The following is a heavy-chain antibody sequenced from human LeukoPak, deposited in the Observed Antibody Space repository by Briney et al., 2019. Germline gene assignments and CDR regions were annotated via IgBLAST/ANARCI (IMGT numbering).Heavy chain of an antibody. CDR3: ARDFRADAFDI. Sequence: GGSLRLSCAASGFTLSSYEMNRVRQAPGQGLEWVSYISSSGSTIYYADSVKGRFTISRDNAKNSLYLQMNSLRAEDTAVYYCARDFRADAFDIWGQGTMVTVSS. CDR2: ISSSGSTI. D-gene: IGHD3-10*01. V-gene: IGHV3-48*03. CDR1: GFTLSSYE. J-gene: IGHJ3*02.